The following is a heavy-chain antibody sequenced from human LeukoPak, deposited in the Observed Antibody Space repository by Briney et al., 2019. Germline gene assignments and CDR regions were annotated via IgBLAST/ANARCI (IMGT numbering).Heavy chain of an antibody. D-gene: IGHD3-10*01. J-gene: IGHJ4*02. Sequence: SETLSLTCTVSGGSISSGVYYWSWIRQHPGKGLEWIGYIYYSGSTYYNPSLESRVTISVDTSKNQFSLKLSSVTAADTAVYYCASREGVRVGYFDYWGQGTLVTVSS. CDR1: GGSISSGVYY. V-gene: IGHV4-31*03. CDR3: ASREGVRVGYFDY. CDR2: IYYSGST.